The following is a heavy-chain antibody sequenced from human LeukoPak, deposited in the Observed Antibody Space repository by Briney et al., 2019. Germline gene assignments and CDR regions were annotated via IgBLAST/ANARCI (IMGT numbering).Heavy chain of an antibody. D-gene: IGHD1-26*01. CDR3: ARVSAIVGATTLDY. CDR2: ISYDGSNK. J-gene: IGHJ4*02. V-gene: IGHV3-30-3*01. Sequence: GGSLRLSCAASGFTFSSYAMHWVRQAPGKGLEWVAVISYDGSNKYYADSVKGRFTISRDNSKNTLYLQMNSLRAEDTAVYYCARVSAIVGATTLDYWGQGTLVTVSS. CDR1: GFTFSSYA.